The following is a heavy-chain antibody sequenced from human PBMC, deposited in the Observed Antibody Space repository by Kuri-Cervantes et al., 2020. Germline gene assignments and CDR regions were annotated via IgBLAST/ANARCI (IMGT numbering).Heavy chain of an antibody. CDR1: GGSISSGGYY. Sequence: SCTVSGGSISSGGYYWSWIRQHPGKGLEWIGYIYYSGSTYYNPSLKSRVTISVDTSKNQFSLKLSSVTAADTAVYYCARGRGYYGSGIWFDPWGQGTLVTVSS. CDR3: ARGRGYYGSGIWFDP. D-gene: IGHD3-10*01. J-gene: IGHJ5*02. CDR2: IYYSGST. V-gene: IGHV4-31*02.